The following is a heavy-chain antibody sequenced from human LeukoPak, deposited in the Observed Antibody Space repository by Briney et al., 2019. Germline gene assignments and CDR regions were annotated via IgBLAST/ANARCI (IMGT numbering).Heavy chain of an antibody. Sequence: ASVKVSCKASGYTLTNYDINWVRQAPGQGLEWMGWMNPKSGNTGYAQKFQDRVTITRDTSRSTVYMELSSLRSEDTAVYYCARGRYSSSDDYWGQGTLVTVSS. D-gene: IGHD6-6*01. CDR3: ARGRYSSSDDY. J-gene: IGHJ4*02. CDR2: MNPKSGNT. CDR1: GYTLTNYD. V-gene: IGHV1-8*03.